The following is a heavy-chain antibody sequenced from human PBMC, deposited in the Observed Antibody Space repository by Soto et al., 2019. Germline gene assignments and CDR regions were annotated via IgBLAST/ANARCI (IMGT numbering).Heavy chain of an antibody. D-gene: IGHD2-21*01. CDR2: ISGGGDAT. CDR3: ARKVVGSTSRPDYWYFDL. Sequence: EVQLLESGGDSVQPGGSVRLSCAGSGFTFINYAMNWVRQAPGKGLEWVSTISGGGDATFFADSVRGRFTFSRDNSKNTVTQQMNSLGVDDTAVCYCARKVVGSTSRPDYWYFDLWGRGTLVTVSS. CDR1: GFTFINYA. V-gene: IGHV3-23*01. J-gene: IGHJ2*01.